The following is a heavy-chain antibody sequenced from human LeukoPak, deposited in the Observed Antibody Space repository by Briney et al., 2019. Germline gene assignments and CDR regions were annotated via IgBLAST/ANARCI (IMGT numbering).Heavy chain of an antibody. CDR3: ARTCYDSSGYYQIYFDY. J-gene: IGHJ4*02. CDR2: IYYSGST. V-gene: IGHV4-59*01. D-gene: IGHD3-22*01. Sequence: SETLSLTCTVSGGSISSYYWSWIRQPPGKGLEWIGYIYYSGSTNYNPSLKGRVTISVDTPKNQFSLKLSSVTAADTAVYYCARTCYDSSGYYQIYFDYWGQGTLVTVSS. CDR1: GGSISSYY.